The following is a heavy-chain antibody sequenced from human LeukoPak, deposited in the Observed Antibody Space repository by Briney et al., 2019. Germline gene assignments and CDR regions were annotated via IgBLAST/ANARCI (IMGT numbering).Heavy chain of an antibody. CDR2: IKQDATEQ. CDR1: GFTFSSYW. J-gene: IGHJ5*02. CDR3: ARQSSSWYLWFDP. Sequence: PGGSLRLSCAASGFTFSSYWMSWVRQAPGKGLEWVANIKQDATEQYYVESAKGRFTISRDNTKNSLYLQMNSLRAEDTAVYYCARQSSSWYLWFDPWGQGTLVTVSS. V-gene: IGHV3-7*01. D-gene: IGHD6-13*01.